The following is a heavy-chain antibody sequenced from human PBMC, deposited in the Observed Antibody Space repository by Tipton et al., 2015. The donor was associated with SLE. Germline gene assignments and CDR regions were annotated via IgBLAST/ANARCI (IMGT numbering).Heavy chain of an antibody. Sequence: QLVQSGSELKKPGASVKVSCKASGYSFTSYAMNWVRQAPGQGLEWMGWINTNTANPTYAQGFTGRFVFSLDTSVNTAYLQINSLKAEDTAVYYCARPSRQGRSLPDDWGQGTLVTVSS. J-gene: IGHJ4*02. CDR1: GYSFTSYA. V-gene: IGHV7-4-1*02. D-gene: IGHD2-2*01. CDR2: INTNTANP. CDR3: ARPSRQGRSLPDD.